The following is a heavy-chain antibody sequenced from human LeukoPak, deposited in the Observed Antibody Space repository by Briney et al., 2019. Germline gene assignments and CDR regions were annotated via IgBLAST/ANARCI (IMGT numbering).Heavy chain of an antibody. V-gene: IGHV4-59*01. CDR2: IYYSGST. J-gene: IGHJ4*02. CDR1: GGSISSYY. CDR3: ARAGSDFWSGYRSFHY. Sequence: SETLSLNCTVSGGSISSYYWSWIRQPPGKGLERIGYIYYSGSTNYNPSLKSRVTISVDTSKNQFSLKLSSVTAADTAVYYCARAGSDFWSGYRSFHYWGQGTLVTVSS. D-gene: IGHD3-3*01.